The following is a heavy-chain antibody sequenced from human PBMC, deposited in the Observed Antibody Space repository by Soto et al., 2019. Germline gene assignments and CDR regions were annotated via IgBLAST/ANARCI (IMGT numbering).Heavy chain of an antibody. CDR1: GGSISYEYYH. Sequence: SETLSLTCTVSGGSISYEYYHWTWIRQSPGKGLEWIGYIHYSGSTIYNPSFKSRVTISVDTSKNQFSLQLSSVTAADTAVYFCAREDDGGDRDYYGLDVWGQGTTVTVSS. CDR2: IHYSGST. D-gene: IGHD2-21*02. J-gene: IGHJ6*02. CDR3: AREDDGGDRDYYGLDV. V-gene: IGHV4-30-4*08.